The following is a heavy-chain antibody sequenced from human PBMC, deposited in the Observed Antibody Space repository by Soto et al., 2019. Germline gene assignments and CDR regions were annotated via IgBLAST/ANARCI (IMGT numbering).Heavy chain of an antibody. CDR3: ARDRLRLGELSLIGYFDY. J-gene: IGHJ4*02. Sequence: QVQLVESGGSVVQPGRSLRLSCEASGSTFTSYAMHWVHQAPGKGLEWVAVISYDGINEYYADSVKGRFTISRDNSKNTLFLQMSSLRVEDTAVYYCARDRLRLGELSLIGYFDYWGQGTLVTVSS. CDR1: GSTFTSYA. D-gene: IGHD3-16*02. CDR2: ISYDGINE. V-gene: IGHV3-30*15.